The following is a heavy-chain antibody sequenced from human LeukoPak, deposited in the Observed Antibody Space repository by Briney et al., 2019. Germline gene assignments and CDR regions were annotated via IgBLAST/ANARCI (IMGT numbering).Heavy chain of an antibody. CDR3: ARDYYGSGSYPPDNWFDP. CDR2: IYTSGST. V-gene: IGHV4-4*07. Sequence: SETLSLTCTVSGGSISSYYWSCIRQPAGKGLEWIGRIYTSGSTNYNPSLKSRVTMSVDTSKNQFSLKLSSVTAADTAVYYCARDYYGSGSYPPDNWFDPWGQGTLVTVSS. CDR1: GGSISSYY. D-gene: IGHD3-10*01. J-gene: IGHJ5*02.